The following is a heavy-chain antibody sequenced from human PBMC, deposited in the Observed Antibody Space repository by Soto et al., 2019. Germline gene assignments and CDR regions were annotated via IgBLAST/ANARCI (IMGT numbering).Heavy chain of an antibody. Sequence: SETLSLTCSVSGDSISNYYWNWIRQPPGKGLEWIGYIDYSGSTKYNPSLKGRVTISVDTSKNQFSLRLSSVTAADTAVYYCARRKAEEYCSPTSSCLLGLDIWGQGTMVTGSS. V-gene: IGHV4-59*08. CDR2: IDYSGST. D-gene: IGHD2-2*01. CDR1: GDSISNYY. CDR3: ARRKAEEYCSPTSSCLLGLDI. J-gene: IGHJ3*02.